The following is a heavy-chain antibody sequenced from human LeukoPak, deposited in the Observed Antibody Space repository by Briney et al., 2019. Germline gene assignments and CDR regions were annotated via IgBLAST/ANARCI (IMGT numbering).Heavy chain of an antibody. CDR2: MNPNSGDT. CDR1: GYTFTSYD. CDR3: ARAGGYCGRISCPYYFDY. Sequence: GASVKVSCKASGYTFTSYDINWVRQAPGQGLEWMGWMNPNSGDTGYPQKFQGRVTMTRNTSISTAYMELSSLRSEDTAVYYCARAGGYCGRISCPYYFDYWGQGSLVAVSS. D-gene: IGHD2-15*01. V-gene: IGHV1-8*01. J-gene: IGHJ4*02.